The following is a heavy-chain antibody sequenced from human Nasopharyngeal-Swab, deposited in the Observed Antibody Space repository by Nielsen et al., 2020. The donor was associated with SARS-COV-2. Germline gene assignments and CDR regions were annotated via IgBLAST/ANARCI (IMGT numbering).Heavy chain of an antibody. CDR3: ANSIAAPGTYYYYGMDV. CDR2: INPNGGGT. CDR1: GYTFTGYY. J-gene: IGHJ6*02. Sequence: ASVKVSCKASGYTFTGYYIHWVRQAPGQGLEWMGWINPNGGGTNYAQEFQGRVTMTRDTSISTTYMELSSLRSEDTAVYYCANSIAAPGTYYYYGMDVWGQGTTVTVSS. V-gene: IGHV1-2*02. D-gene: IGHD6-13*01.